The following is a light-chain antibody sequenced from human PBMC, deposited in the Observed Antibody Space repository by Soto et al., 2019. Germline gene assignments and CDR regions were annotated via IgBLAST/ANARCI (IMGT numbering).Light chain of an antibody. V-gene: IGLV1-51*02. J-gene: IGLJ3*02. Sequence: QAVVTQPPSVSAAPGQRVTISCSGSSSNIGSDFVSWYQQLPGTAPQLLIYENNKRPSGIPDRFSGSKSATSATLGITGLETGDDADYDCAAWDTSLRGGVFGGGTQLTVL. CDR1: SSNIGSDF. CDR3: AAWDTSLRGGV. CDR2: ENN.